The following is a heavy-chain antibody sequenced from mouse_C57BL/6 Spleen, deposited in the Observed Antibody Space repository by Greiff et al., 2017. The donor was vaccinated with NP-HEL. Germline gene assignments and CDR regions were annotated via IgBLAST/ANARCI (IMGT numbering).Heavy chain of an antibody. Sequence: EVKLQQSGAELVKPGASVKLSCTASGFNIKDYYMHWVKQRTEQGLEWIGRIDPEDGDTKYAPKFQGKATITADTSSITAYLQLSRLTSADTAAYYCSRTGSSLYAMDYWGQGTSVTVSS. J-gene: IGHJ4*01. V-gene: IGHV14-2*01. CDR2: IDPEDGDT. CDR1: GFNIKDYY. D-gene: IGHD6-2*01. CDR3: SRTGSSLYAMDY.